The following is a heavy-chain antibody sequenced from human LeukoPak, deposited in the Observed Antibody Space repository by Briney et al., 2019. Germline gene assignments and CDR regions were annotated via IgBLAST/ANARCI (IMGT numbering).Heavy chain of an antibody. J-gene: IGHJ4*02. Sequence: GASVKVSCKVSGYTLTELSMHWVRQAPGKGLEWMGGFDPEDGETIYAQKFQGRVTITADKSTSTAYMELSSLRSEDTAVYYCARDPDCSSTSCYEDYWGQGTLVTVSS. CDR2: FDPEDGET. CDR3: ARDPDCSSTSCYEDY. D-gene: IGHD2-2*01. CDR1: GYTLTELS. V-gene: IGHV1-24*01.